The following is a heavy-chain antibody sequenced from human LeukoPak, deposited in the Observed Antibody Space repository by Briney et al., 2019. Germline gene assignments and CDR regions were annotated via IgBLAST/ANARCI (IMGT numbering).Heavy chain of an antibody. CDR3: ARDLIVVVPAATGTDDY. CDR1: GFTFRIYW. Sequence: GGSLRLSCAASGFTFRIYWMSWVRQTPGKGLEWVANINQDGNEKYYVDSVEGRFTISRDNAENSLYLQMNNLRAEDAALYYCARDLIVVVPAATGTDDYWGQGTLVTVSS. V-gene: IGHV3-7*01. J-gene: IGHJ4*02. CDR2: INQDGNEK. D-gene: IGHD2-2*01.